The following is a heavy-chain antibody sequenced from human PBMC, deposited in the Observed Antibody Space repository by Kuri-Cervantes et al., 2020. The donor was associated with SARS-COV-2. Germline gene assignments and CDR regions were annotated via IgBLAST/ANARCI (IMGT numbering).Heavy chain of an antibody. CDR2: INPSGGST. Sequence: ASVKVSCKASGVNLSSYAIAWVRQAPGQGLEWMGIINPSGGSTSYAQKFQGRVTMTRDTSISTAYMELSRLRSDDTAVYYCARDLIGLAYCGGDCSWEYFDYWGQGTLVTVSS. J-gene: IGHJ4*02. V-gene: IGHV1-46*01. CDR3: ARDLIGLAYCGGDCSWEYFDY. CDR1: GVNLSSYA. D-gene: IGHD2-21*01.